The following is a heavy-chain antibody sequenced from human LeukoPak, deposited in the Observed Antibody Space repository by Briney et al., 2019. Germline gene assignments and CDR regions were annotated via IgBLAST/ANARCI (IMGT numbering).Heavy chain of an antibody. CDR3: ARQLAEAGNVGLDY. CDR2: INPNSGGT. J-gene: IGHJ4*02. CDR1: GYSFSGQY. D-gene: IGHD6-13*01. Sequence: ASVKVSCKASGYSFSGQYMHWVRQAPGQGLEWMGWINPNSGGTNFAQKFQGRVTMTRDTSISTAYMELSRLRSDDTAVYYCARQLAEAGNVGLDYWGQGTLVTVSS. V-gene: IGHV1-2*02.